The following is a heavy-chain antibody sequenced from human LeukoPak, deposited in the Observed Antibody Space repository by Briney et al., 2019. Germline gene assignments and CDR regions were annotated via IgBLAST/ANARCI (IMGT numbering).Heavy chain of an antibody. D-gene: IGHD3-3*01. CDR2: INPDGTKT. Sequence: GSLRLSCAASGFTFTRFWLTWVRQSPGKGLEWVANINPDGTKTTYVDSVEGRFAISRDNAKNPVFLLMTSLRAEDTAMYYCATAPASVDSSWGQGTLVGVSS. CDR3: ATAPASVDSS. V-gene: IGHV3-7*01. J-gene: IGHJ5*02. CDR1: GFTFTRFW.